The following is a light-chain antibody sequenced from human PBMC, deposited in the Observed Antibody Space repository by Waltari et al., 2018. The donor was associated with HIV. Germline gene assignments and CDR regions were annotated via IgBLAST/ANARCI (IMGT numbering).Light chain of an antibody. V-gene: IGLV1-40*01. CDR1: SSHIGPHT. Sequence: QSVLTQPPSVSGAPGQRVTLSCTGSSSHIGPHTVHCYQQVPGRAPKLLIYNDNNRPSGVPDRFSGSKSGTSASLAITGLQAEDETDYYCQSYDSSLSGSVFGGGTKLTVL. J-gene: IGLJ2*01. CDR3: QSYDSSLSGSV. CDR2: NDN.